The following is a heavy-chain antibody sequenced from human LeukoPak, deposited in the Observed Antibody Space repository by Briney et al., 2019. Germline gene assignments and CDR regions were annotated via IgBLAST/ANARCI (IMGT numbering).Heavy chain of an antibody. D-gene: IGHD1-7*01. CDR3: ARQRSLTGTTPYFDY. J-gene: IGHJ4*02. CDR1: GGSISSYY. V-gene: IGHV4-4*09. Sequence: PSETLSLTCTVSGGSISSYYWSWIRQPPGKGLEWIGYIYTSGSTNYKPSLKSRVTISVDTSKNQFSLKLSSVTAADTAVYYCARQRSLTGTTPYFDYWGQGTLVTVSS. CDR2: IYTSGST.